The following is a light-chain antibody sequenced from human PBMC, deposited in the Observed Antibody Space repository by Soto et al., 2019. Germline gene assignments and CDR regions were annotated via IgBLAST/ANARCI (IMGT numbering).Light chain of an antibody. J-gene: IGKJ4*01. V-gene: IGKV3-15*01. CDR2: GAS. Sequence: EVVMRQSPATLSVSPGEGATLSCRASQGIGDTLAWYQQKPGQAPRLLIYGASTRATGIPARFSGSGSGTDFTLTISSLQPEDFATYYCQQSFGTPQITFGGGTKVDI. CDR3: QQSFGTPQIT. CDR1: QGIGDT.